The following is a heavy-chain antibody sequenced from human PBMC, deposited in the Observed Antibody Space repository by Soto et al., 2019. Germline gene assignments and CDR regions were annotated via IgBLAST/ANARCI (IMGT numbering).Heavy chain of an antibody. D-gene: IGHD2-15*01. CDR2: ISSSSSTI. V-gene: IGHV3-48*01. CDR3: ARERPVVVVAGYGMDV. Sequence: PGGSLRLSCAASGFTFSSYSMNLVRQAPGKGLEWVSYISSSSSTIYYADSVKGRFTISRDNAKNSLYLQMNSLRAEDTAVYYCARERPVVVVAGYGMDVWGQGTTVTVSS. J-gene: IGHJ6*02. CDR1: GFTFSSYS.